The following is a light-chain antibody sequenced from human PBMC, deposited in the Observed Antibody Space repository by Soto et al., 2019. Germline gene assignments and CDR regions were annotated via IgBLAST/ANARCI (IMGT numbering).Light chain of an antibody. V-gene: IGKV2-28*01. CDR2: LGS. CDR1: QSLLHSNGFNY. Sequence: DIVMTQSPLSLPVTPGEPASISCRSSQSLLHSNGFNYLDWFLQKPGQSPQLLIYLGSNRASGVTYRFSGSGSGTDFTLEISRVEAEDVGVYYCMQVLQIPYTFGQGTKLEIK. CDR3: MQVLQIPYT. J-gene: IGKJ2*01.